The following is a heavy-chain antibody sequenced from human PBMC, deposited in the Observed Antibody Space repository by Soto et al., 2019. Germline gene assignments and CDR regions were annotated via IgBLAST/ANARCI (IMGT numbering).Heavy chain of an antibody. CDR2: IFPSGTT. Sequence: SETLSLTCGVSGGSLSGATYSWNWIRQPSGKGLEWIGYIFPSGTTYYNPSLKSRVTISIDVSKNQFSLSLRSLTAADTAVYYCARSREFDYWSQGTLVTVSS. J-gene: IGHJ4*02. CDR3: ARSREFDY. CDR1: GGSLSGATYS. V-gene: IGHV4-30-2*01.